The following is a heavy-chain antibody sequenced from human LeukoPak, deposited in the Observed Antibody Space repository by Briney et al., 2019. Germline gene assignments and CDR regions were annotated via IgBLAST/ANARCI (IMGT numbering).Heavy chain of an antibody. Sequence: PGGSLRLSCAASGFTFSSYRMSWVRQAPGKGLEWVANIKQDGSEKYYVDSVKGRFTISRDNSKNTVDLRMNSLRAEDTAVYYCTRGPPSSGWSFDYWGQGTLVTVSS. CDR3: TRGPPSSGWSFDY. J-gene: IGHJ4*02. V-gene: IGHV3-7*01. CDR1: GFTFSSYR. CDR2: IKQDGSEK. D-gene: IGHD6-19*01.